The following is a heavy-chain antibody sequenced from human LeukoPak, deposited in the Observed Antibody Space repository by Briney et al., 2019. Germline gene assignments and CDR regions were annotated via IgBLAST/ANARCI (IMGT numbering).Heavy chain of an antibody. CDR1: GFTFSSYA. D-gene: IGHD3-22*01. V-gene: IGHV3-30*04. Sequence: PGGSLRLSCAASGFTFSSYAMHWVRQAPGKGLEWVAVISYDGSNKYYADSVKGRFTISRDNSKNTLYLQMNSLRAEDTAVYYCARAPPVVGGIDYWGQGTLVTVSS. J-gene: IGHJ4*02. CDR3: ARAPPVVGGIDY. CDR2: ISYDGSNK.